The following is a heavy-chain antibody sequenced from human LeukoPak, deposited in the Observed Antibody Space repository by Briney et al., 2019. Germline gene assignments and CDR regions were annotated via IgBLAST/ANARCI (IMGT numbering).Heavy chain of an antibody. CDR1: GGSFSGYY. D-gene: IGHD1-26*01. Sequence: SETLSLTCAVYGGSFSGYYWSWIRQPPGKGLEWIGYIYYSGSTNYNPSLKSRVTISVDTSKNQFSLKLSSVTAADTAVYYCARLPPLPYSGSCFPDYWGQGTLVTVSS. J-gene: IGHJ4*02. CDR2: IYYSGST. CDR3: ARLPPLPYSGSCFPDY. V-gene: IGHV4-59*08.